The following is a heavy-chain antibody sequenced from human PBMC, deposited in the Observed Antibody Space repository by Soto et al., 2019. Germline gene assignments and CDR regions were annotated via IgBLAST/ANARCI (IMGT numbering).Heavy chain of an antibody. CDR2: ISDDGRRK. D-gene: IGHD6-25*01. Sequence: QVQLVESGGGVVQPGRSLRLSCAASGFTFSTYGMHWVRQAPGKGLEWVTFISDDGRRKYYADSVKGRFTISRDNSDNTLYVQRNSLRHEDTAVYYCAKDQRLTWALDYWGQGTVVTVSS. CDR3: AKDQRLTWALDY. V-gene: IGHV3-30*18. J-gene: IGHJ4*02. CDR1: GFTFSTYG.